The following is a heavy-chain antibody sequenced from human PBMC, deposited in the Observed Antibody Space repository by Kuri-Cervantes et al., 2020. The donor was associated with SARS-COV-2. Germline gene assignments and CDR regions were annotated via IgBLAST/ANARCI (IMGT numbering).Heavy chain of an antibody. Sequence: ASVKVSCKASGYTFTSYGISWVRQAPGQGLEWMGWISAYNGNTNYAQKLQGKVTMTRNTSISTAYMELSSLRSEDTAVYYCARDKEGHGSGSYDWLDPWGQGTLVTVSS. CDR2: ISAYNGNT. V-gene: IGHV1-18*01. D-gene: IGHD3-10*01. CDR3: ARDKEGHGSGSYDWLDP. J-gene: IGHJ5*02. CDR1: GYTFTSYG.